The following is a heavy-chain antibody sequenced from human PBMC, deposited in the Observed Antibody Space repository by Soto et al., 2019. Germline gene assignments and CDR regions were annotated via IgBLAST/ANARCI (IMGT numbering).Heavy chain of an antibody. CDR3: ARNILGGTTDY. D-gene: IGHD1-7*01. V-gene: IGHV1-3*01. CDR2: INAGKGDT. Sequence: ASVKVSCKASGYIFTNHAIHCVRQAPGQGLEWMGWINAGKGDTKYPQRFQGRVIITRDTSASTAYMELSSLRSEDTAVYYCARNILGGTTDYWGPGTLVT. CDR1: GYIFTNHA. J-gene: IGHJ4*02.